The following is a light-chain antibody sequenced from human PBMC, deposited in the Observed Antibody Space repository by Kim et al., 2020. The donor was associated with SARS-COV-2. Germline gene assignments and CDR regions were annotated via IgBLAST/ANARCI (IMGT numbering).Light chain of an antibody. CDR2: RDN. CDR1: SSNIGGNT. V-gene: IGLV1-44*01. CDR3: AAWDDSLNGVV. Sequence: ELTQSPAVSGTPGQRVTISCSGTSSNIGGNTVNWNQQLPGTAPKLLIYRDNQRPSGVPDRFSGFRSGTSASLASSGLQSEDEADYYCAAWDDSLNGVVFGGGTQRTVL. J-gene: IGLJ2*01.